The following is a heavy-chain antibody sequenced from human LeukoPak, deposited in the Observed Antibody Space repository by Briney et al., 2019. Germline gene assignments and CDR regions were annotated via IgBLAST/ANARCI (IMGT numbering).Heavy chain of an antibody. CDR2: INQDGGEK. Sequence: GGSLRLSCAATGFTFSSYWMSWVRQPPGKGPEWVANINQDGGEKYYVDSVKGRFTISRDNAKNSLYLQMNSLRAEYTAVYYCARDAFSRISVFGVVSDAFDIWGQGTMVTVSS. D-gene: IGHD3-3*01. V-gene: IGHV3-7*01. CDR1: GFTFSSYW. J-gene: IGHJ3*02. CDR3: ARDAFSRISVFGVVSDAFDI.